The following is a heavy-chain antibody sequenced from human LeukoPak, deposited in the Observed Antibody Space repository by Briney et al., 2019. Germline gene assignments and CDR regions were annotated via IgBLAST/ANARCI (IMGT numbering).Heavy chain of an antibody. D-gene: IGHD5-18*01. CDR3: ARHYSYGPGY. CDR1: GGSISSGSYY. J-gene: IGHJ4*02. Sequence: KPSETLSLTCTVSGGSISSGSYYWSWIRQPAEKGLEWIGRISTSGSTNYNPSLKSRVTISVDTSKNQFSLKLSSVTAADTAVYYCARHYSYGPGYWGQGTLVTVSS. CDR2: ISTSGST. V-gene: IGHV4-61*02.